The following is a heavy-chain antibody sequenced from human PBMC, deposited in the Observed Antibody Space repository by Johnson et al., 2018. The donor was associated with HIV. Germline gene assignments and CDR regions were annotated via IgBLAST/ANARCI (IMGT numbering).Heavy chain of an antibody. CDR2: ISSSGSTI. J-gene: IGHJ3*02. D-gene: IGHD5-12*01. CDR1: GFIVSSNY. Sequence: QVQLVESGGGFFQPGGSLRLSCAASGFIVSSNYMGWVRQAPGKGLEWVSYISSSGSTIYYADSVQGRFTISRDNAKNSLYLQMNSLRAEDTAVYYCARVVAYDAFDIWGQGTMVTVSS. V-gene: IGHV3-11*04. CDR3: ARVVAYDAFDI.